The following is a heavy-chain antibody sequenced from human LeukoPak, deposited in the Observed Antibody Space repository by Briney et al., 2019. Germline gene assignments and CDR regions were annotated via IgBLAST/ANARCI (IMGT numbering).Heavy chain of an antibody. CDR2: MNPNSGNT. V-gene: IGHV1-8*01. CDR1: GGTFTSYD. J-gene: IGHJ4*02. CDR3: ARGHGPPTDCTNGVCYTRGYFDY. Sequence: ASVKVSCKASGGTFTSYDINWVRQATGQGLEWMGWMNPNSGNTGYAQKFQGRVTMTRNTSISTAYMELSSLRSEDTAVYYCARGHGPPTDCTNGVCYTRGYFDYWGQGTLVTVSS. D-gene: IGHD2-8*01.